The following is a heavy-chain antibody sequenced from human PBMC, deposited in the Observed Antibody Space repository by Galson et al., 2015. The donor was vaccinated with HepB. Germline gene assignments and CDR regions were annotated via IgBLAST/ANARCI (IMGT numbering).Heavy chain of an antibody. CDR2: TFHSGSN. Sequence: SETLSLTCSVSGDSIRSSNYYWGWIRQPPGKGLEWLGNTFHSGSNYYHPSLKSRVTVSVDTSRNQFSLSLRSVTAADTAVYFCARLDGTFYDYVGGTYRHDAFDIWGQGTMVTVSP. CDR1: GDSIRSSNYY. CDR3: ARLDGTFYDYVGGTYRHDAFDI. V-gene: IGHV4-39*01. J-gene: IGHJ3*02. D-gene: IGHD3-16*02.